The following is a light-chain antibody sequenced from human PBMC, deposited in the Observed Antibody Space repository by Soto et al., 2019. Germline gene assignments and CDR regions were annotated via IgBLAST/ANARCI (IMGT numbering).Light chain of an antibody. Sequence: DIQMTQSPSLLSASLCETVSITFLASQTISGWLAWYQQKPGKAPKLLIFDASTLESGVPSRFSGSGSGTTFTLTITSLQADDFATYYCLQYNGYYRTFGQGTKVDI. CDR3: LQYNGYYRT. V-gene: IGKV1-5*01. J-gene: IGKJ1*01. CDR2: DAS. CDR1: QTISGW.